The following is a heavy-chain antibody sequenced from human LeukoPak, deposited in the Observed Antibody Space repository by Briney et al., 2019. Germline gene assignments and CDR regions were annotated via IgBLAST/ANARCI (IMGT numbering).Heavy chain of an antibody. CDR3: ARSSRAYYYYYMDV. CDR1: GDTFSSYA. D-gene: IGHD6-13*01. CDR2: NITIFGTA. J-gene: IGHJ6*03. Sequence: SVKVSCKASGDTFSSYAISWVRQAPGQGLEWMGGNITIFGTANYAQKFQGRVTITADKSTSTAYMELSSLRSEDTAVYYCARSSRAYYYYYMDVWGKGTTVTVSS. V-gene: IGHV1-69*06.